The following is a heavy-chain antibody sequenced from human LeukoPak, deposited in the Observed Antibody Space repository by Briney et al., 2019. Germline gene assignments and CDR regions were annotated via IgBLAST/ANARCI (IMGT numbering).Heavy chain of an antibody. J-gene: IGHJ5*02. Sequence: KTSETLSLTCAVYGGSFSGYYWSWIRQPPGKGLEWIGEINHSGSTNYNPSLKSRVTISVDTSKNQFSLKLSSVTAADTAVYYCARGKVRGVPLHSWFDPWGQGTLVTVSS. CDR1: GGSFSGYY. V-gene: IGHV4-34*01. D-gene: IGHD3-10*01. CDR2: INHSGST. CDR3: ARGKVRGVPLHSWFDP.